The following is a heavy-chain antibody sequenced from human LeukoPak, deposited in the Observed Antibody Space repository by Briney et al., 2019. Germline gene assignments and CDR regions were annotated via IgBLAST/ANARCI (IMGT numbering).Heavy chain of an antibody. CDR3: ARELSSGYYYVFDY. D-gene: IGHD3-22*01. J-gene: IGHJ4*02. CDR2: IYYSGST. Sequence: ETLSLTCTVSGGSISSSSYYWGWIRQPPGKGLEWIGSIYYSGSTYYNPSLKSRVTISVDTSKNQFSLKLSSVTAADTAVYYRARELSSGYYYVFDYWGQGTLVTVSS. CDR1: GGSISSSSYY. V-gene: IGHV4-39*07.